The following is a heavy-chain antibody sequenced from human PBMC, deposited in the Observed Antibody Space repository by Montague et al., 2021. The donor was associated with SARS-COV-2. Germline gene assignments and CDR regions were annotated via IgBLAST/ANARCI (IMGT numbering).Heavy chain of an antibody. D-gene: IGHD3-10*01. Sequence: SLRLSCAASGFTVSSNYMSWVRQAPGKGLEWVSVIYSGGSTYYADSVKGRFTISRHNSKNTLYLLMNSLRAEDTAVYYCARDLTYGSGRSYYYGMDVWGQGTTVTVSS. CDR1: GFTVSSNY. V-gene: IGHV3-53*04. CDR2: IYSGGST. CDR3: ARDLTYGSGRSYYYGMDV. J-gene: IGHJ6*02.